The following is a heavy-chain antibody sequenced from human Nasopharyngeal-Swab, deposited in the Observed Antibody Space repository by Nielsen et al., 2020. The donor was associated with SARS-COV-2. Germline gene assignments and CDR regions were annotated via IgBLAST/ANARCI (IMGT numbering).Heavy chain of an antibody. V-gene: IGHV3-9*01. CDR1: GFTFDDYA. D-gene: IGHD1-1*01. Sequence: GESLRLSCAASGFTFDDYAMHWVRQAPGKGLEWVSGISWNSGSIGYADSVKGRFTISRDNAKNSLYLQMNSLRAEDTALYYCAKEDNLGAFDIWGQGTMVTVSS. CDR3: AKEDNLGAFDI. CDR2: ISWNSGSI. J-gene: IGHJ3*02.